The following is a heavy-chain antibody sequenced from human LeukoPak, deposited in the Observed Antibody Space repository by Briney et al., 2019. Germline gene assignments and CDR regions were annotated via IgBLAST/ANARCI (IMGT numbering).Heavy chain of an antibody. J-gene: IGHJ5*02. CDR3: AKARTVTTLYWFDP. CDR2: ISYDGSNQ. D-gene: IGHD4-17*01. CDR1: GFTFSSYG. V-gene: IGHV3-30*18. Sequence: GRSLRLSCAASGFTFSSYGMHWVRQAPGKGLEWVAVISYDGSNQYYADSVKGRFTISRDNSKNTLYLQMNSLRGADTAVYYCAKARTVTTLYWFDPWGQGTLVTVSS.